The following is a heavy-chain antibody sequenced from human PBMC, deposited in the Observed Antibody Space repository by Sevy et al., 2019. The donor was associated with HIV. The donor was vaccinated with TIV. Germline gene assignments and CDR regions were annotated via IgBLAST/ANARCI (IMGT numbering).Heavy chain of an antibody. V-gene: IGHV3-30*18. CDR1: GFTFSNYG. Sequence: GGSLRLSCAASGFTFSNYGMHWVRQVPGKGVEWVAVVSYDGSTKYYADFVKGRFTISRDNSKNTVYLQMNTLRTEDTAVFYCAKGSKATDSAFDLWGQGTMVTVSS. CDR2: VSYDGSTK. J-gene: IGHJ3*01. CDR3: AKGSKATDSAFDL. D-gene: IGHD1-26*01.